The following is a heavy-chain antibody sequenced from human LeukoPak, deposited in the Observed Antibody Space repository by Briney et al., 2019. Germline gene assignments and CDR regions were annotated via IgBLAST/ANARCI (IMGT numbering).Heavy chain of an antibody. CDR1: GFTFSSYW. CDR3: AGDDGSGSSYPEPPVDY. CDR2: ISFDGSTE. V-gene: IGHV3-30*03. J-gene: IGHJ4*02. Sequence: PGGSLRLSCAASGFTFSSYWMSWVRQAPGKGLEWMAVISFDGSTEYYADSVKGRFTISRDKSKNTLYLQMNSLRAEDTAVYYCAGDDGSGSSYPEPPVDYWGQGTLVTVSS. D-gene: IGHD3-10*01.